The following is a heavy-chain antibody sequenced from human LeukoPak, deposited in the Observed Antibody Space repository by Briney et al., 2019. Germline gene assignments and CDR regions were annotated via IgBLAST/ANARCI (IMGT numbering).Heavy chain of an antibody. CDR2: IYGGDSET. CDR3: ARGRGCYSGDCYADY. V-gene: IGHV5-51*01. D-gene: IGHD2-21*02. J-gene: IGHJ4*02. CDR1: GYSFHTYW. Sequence: GEALKISCNGSGYSFHTYWIGWGRHIPGKSLEWMGIIYGGDSETRYSPSFQGQVTISADKTISTAYLQWSSLKASDSAMYYCARGRGCYSGDCYADYWGQGTLVTVSS.